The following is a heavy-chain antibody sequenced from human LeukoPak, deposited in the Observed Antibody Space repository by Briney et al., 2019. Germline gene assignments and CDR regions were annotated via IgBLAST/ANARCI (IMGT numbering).Heavy chain of an antibody. V-gene: IGHV3-23*01. CDR2: ISGSGGST. CDR1: GFTFSSYA. D-gene: IGHD1-7*01. Sequence: GGSLRLSCAASGFTFSSYAMSWVRQAPGKGLEWVSAISGSGGSTYYADSVKGRFTISRDNSKNTLYLQMNNLRAEDTAVYYCAKGTISGTTRAPLAWGQGTLVTVSS. J-gene: IGHJ5*02. CDR3: AKGTISGTTRAPLA.